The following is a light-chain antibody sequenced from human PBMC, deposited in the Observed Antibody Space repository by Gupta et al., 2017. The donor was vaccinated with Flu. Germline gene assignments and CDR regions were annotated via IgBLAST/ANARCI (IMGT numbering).Light chain of an antibody. CDR1: TYDIGGFEY. Sequence: QSALTQPASVSGSPGQSITISCTGTTYDIGGFEYVSWYQQHPGKVPKLVIFEVSLRPPGISDRFSGSKSGNTASLTISGLQEEDEGYYYCSSYTSDSATILFGGGSKVTVL. CDR2: EVS. CDR3: SSYTSDSATIL. J-gene: IGLJ2*01. V-gene: IGLV2-14*01.